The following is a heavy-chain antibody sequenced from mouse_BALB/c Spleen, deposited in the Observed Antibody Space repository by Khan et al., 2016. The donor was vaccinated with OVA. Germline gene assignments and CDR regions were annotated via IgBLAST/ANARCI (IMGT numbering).Heavy chain of an antibody. CDR2: INSDGYYT. CDR3: ASHLTGSVAY. CDR1: GFTFSAYG. Sequence: EVELVESGGDLVRPGGSLKLSCAASGFTFSAYGMSWVRQSPDKRLEWVATINSDGYYTYYPDSLTARFPISRDNAKNTPYQQMRRLRSEETAMYYCASHLTGSVAYWGQGTMVTVSA. J-gene: IGHJ3*01. V-gene: IGHV5-6*01.